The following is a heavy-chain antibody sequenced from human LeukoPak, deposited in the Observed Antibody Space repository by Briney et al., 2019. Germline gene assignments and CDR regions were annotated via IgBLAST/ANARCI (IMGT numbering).Heavy chain of an antibody. V-gene: IGHV3-9*01. CDR2: ISWNSGSI. Sequence: GGSLRLSCAASGFTFDDYAMHWVRQAAGKGLEWVAGISWNSGSIGYADSVKGRFTISRDNAKNSLYLQMNSLRAEDTASYYCAKDLYDFGVVTPVAFDIWGQGTMVTVSS. D-gene: IGHD3-3*01. J-gene: IGHJ3*02. CDR3: AKDLYDFGVVTPVAFDI. CDR1: GFTFDDYA.